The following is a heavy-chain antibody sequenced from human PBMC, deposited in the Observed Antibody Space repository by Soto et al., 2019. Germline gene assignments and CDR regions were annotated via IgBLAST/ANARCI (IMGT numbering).Heavy chain of an antibody. V-gene: IGHV1-3*01. Sequence: ASVKVSCKTSGYTFTAFAVHWVRQAPGQRLEWMGWINAGNGNTKYSQKFQGRVTITRDTSASTAYMELSSLRSEDTAVYYCARHGSGWDYWGQGTLVTVSS. CDR1: GYTFTAFA. CDR2: INAGNGNT. D-gene: IGHD6-19*01. CDR3: ARHGSGWDY. J-gene: IGHJ4*02.